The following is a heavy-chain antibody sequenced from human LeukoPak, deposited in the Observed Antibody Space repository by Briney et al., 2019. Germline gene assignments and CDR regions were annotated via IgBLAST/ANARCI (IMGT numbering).Heavy chain of an antibody. CDR3: ARGLYSSSWEVGY. V-gene: IGHV4-4*07. Sequence: SETLSLTCTVSGGSISSYYWSWIRQPPGKGLEWIGRIYTSGSTNYNPSLKSRVTMTRDTSTSTVYMELSSLRSEDTAVYYCARGLYSSSWEVGYWGQGTLVTVSS. J-gene: IGHJ4*02. D-gene: IGHD6-13*01. CDR1: GGSISSYY. CDR2: IYTSGST.